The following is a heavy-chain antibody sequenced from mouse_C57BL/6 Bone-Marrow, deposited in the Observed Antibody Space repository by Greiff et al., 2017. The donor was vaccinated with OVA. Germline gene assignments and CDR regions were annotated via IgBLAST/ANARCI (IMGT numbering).Heavy chain of an antibody. D-gene: IGHD4-1*01. Sequence: VKVVESGPGLVAPSQSLSITCTVSGFSLTSYGVDWVRQSPGKGLEWLGVIWGVGSTNYNSALKSRLSISKDNSKSQVFLKMNSLQTDDTAMYYCAISNWDYGYFDVWGTGTTVTVSS. CDR1: GFSLTSYG. J-gene: IGHJ1*03. V-gene: IGHV2-6*01. CDR3: AISNWDYGYFDV. CDR2: IWGVGST.